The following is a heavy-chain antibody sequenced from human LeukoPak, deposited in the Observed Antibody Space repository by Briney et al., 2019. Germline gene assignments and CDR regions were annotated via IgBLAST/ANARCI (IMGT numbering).Heavy chain of an antibody. V-gene: IGHV3-7*03. Sequence: GGSLRPSCAASGFTFSSYWMSWVRQAPGKGLEWVANIKQDGSEKYYVDSVKGRFTISRDNAKNSLYLQMNSLRAEDTAVYYCARVVVVVAATWFDPWGQGTLVTVSS. D-gene: IGHD2-15*01. J-gene: IGHJ5*02. CDR3: ARVVVVVAATWFDP. CDR1: GFTFSSYW. CDR2: IKQDGSEK.